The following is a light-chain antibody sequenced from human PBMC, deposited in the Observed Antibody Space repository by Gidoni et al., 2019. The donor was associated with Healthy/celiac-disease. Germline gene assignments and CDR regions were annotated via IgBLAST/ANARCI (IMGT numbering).Light chain of an antibody. Sequence: QSALTQPASVSGSPGQSLTIPCTGTSSDVGGYNYVSWYQQHPGKAPKLMIYEVSNRPSGVPDRFSGSKSGNTASLTISGLQAEDEADYYCSSYTSSSTLVVFGGGTKLTVL. V-gene: IGLV2-14*01. CDR2: EVS. CDR1: SSDVGGYNY. CDR3: SSYTSSSTLVV. J-gene: IGLJ2*01.